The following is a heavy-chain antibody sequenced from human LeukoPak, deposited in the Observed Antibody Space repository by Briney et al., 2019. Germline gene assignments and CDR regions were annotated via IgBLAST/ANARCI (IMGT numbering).Heavy chain of an antibody. CDR2: IWYDGSNK. D-gene: IGHD6-13*01. Sequence: GVLRLSCAASGFTFSSYGMHWVRQAPGKGLEWVAVIWYDGSNKYYADSVKGRFTISRDNSKNTLYLQMNSLRAEDTAVYYCARASSSWQFDYWGQGTLVTVSS. CDR1: GFTFSSYG. CDR3: ARASSSWQFDY. V-gene: IGHV3-33*01. J-gene: IGHJ4*02.